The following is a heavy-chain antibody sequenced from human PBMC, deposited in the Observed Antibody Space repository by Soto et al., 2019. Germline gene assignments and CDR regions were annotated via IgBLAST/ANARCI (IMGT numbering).Heavy chain of an antibody. D-gene: IGHD2-2*02. CDR1: GYTFTSYG. CDR3: ARAGGIVVVPAAIDFDY. V-gene: IGHV1-18*01. J-gene: IGHJ4*02. CDR2: ISAYNGNT. Sequence: ASVKVSCKASGYTFTSYGISWVRQAPGQGLEWMGWISAYNGNTNYAQKLQGRVTMTTDTSTSTAYMELRSLRSDDTAVYYCARAGGIVVVPAAIDFDYWGQGTLVTVSS.